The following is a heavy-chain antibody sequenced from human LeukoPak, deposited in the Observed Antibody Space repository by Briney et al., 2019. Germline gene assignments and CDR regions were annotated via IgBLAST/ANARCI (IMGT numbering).Heavy chain of an antibody. CDR3: ARVGSGSYPRGSILNWFDP. CDR2: INARNGNT. J-gene: IGHJ5*02. CDR1: GYTFTSYA. Sequence: GASVKVSCKASGYTFTSYAMHWVRQAPGQRLEWMGWINARNGNTKYSQKFQGRVTITRDTSASTAYMELSSLRSEDTAVYYCARVGSGSYPRGSILNWFDPWGQGTLVTVSS. V-gene: IGHV1-3*01. D-gene: IGHD1-26*01.